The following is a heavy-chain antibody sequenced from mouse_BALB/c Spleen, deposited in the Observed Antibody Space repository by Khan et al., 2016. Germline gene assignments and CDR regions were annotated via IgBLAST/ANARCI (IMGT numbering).Heavy chain of an antibody. CDR3: ARGYYGGWFAY. Sequence: QVQLKESGAELMKPGASVKISCKATGYTFSNYWIEWVKQRPGHGLEWIGEILPGSGSTNYNEKFKGKATFTADTSSNTAYMQLSSLTSEDSAVYCCARGYYGGWFAYWGQGTLVTVSA. CDR1: GYTFSNYW. D-gene: IGHD1-2*01. V-gene: IGHV1-9*01. J-gene: IGHJ3*01. CDR2: ILPGSGST.